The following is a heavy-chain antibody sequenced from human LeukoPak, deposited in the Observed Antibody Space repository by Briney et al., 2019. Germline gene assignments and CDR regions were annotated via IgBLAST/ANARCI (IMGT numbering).Heavy chain of an antibody. CDR1: GGSITSDNW. J-gene: IGHJ6*02. CDR3: ARDRDGMGV. CDR2: IYHSGST. V-gene: IGHV4-4*02. Sequence: SETLSLTCAVSGGSITSDNWWTWVRQPPGKGLEWIGAIYHSGSTDYNPSLKSRVTISVDKSKNQFSLRLNSVTAADTAVYFCARDRDGMGVWGQGTTVTVSS.